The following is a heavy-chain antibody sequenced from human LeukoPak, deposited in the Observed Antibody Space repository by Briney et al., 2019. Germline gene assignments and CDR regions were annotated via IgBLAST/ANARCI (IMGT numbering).Heavy chain of an antibody. CDR3: ARIPYSYGPREY. Sequence: SQTLSLTCTVAGGSISSGSYYWSWIRQPAGKGLEWIGRIYTSGSTNYNPSLKSRVTISVDTSKNQFSLKLSSVTAADTAVYYCARIPYSYGPREYWGQGTLVTVSS. V-gene: IGHV4-61*02. CDR2: IYTSGST. CDR1: GGSISSGSYY. D-gene: IGHD5-18*01. J-gene: IGHJ4*02.